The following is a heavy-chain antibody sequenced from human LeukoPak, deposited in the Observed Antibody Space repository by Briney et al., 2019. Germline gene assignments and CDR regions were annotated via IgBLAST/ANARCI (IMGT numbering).Heavy chain of an antibody. J-gene: IGHJ5*02. D-gene: IGHD6-19*01. CDR3: ARGLYSSGWYPYNWFDP. CDR1: GYTFTRNG. CDR2: ISVHNDER. V-gene: IGHV1-18*04. Sequence: ASVKVSCKASGYTFTRNGISWVRQAPGQGLEWMGWISVHNDERNYAQNFQGRVTMTTETSTSTAYMELRNLTSDDTAVYYCARGLYSSGWYPYNWFDPWGQGTLVIASS.